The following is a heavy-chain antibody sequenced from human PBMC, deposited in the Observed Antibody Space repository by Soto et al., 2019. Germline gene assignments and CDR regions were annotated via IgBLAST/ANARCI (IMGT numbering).Heavy chain of an antibody. CDR3: ARDYTSTSYGFDS. J-gene: IGHJ4*02. CDR2: IWYDGSNE. Sequence: QVQLVETGGVVVQPGRSLRLSCAASGFTFSTYGMHWVRQAPGKGLEWVAVIWYDGSNEYYADSVKGRSTISRDNSKNTLYLQMNSLRAEDTAVYYCARDYTSTSYGFDSWGQGTLVTVSS. V-gene: IGHV3-33*01. CDR1: GFTFSTYG. D-gene: IGHD2-2*01.